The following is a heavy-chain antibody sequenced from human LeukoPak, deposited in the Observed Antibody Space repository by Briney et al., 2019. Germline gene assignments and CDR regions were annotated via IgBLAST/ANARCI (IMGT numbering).Heavy chain of an antibody. V-gene: IGHV3-23*01. CDR2: ITDSGGST. CDR3: AKDLAAVSY. D-gene: IGHD5/OR15-5a*01. J-gene: IGHJ4*02. CDR1: GFTFGTSA. Sequence: GGSLRLCCAASGFTFGTSAMYWVRQAPGKGLEWVSTITDSGGSTFYADSVKGRFTISRDNSKNTLYLQMNSLRADDTAVYYCAKDLAAVSYWGLGSLVTVSS.